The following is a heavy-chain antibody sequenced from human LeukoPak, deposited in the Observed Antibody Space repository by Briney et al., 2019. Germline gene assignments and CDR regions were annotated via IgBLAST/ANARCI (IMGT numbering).Heavy chain of an antibody. D-gene: IGHD3-10*01. CDR1: GYTFTSYG. J-gene: IGHJ6*03. CDR3: ARGDGSGVYYYYMDV. CDR2: ISAYNGNT. Sequence: ASVKVSCKASGYTFTSYGISWVRQAPGQGLEWMGWISAYNGNTIYAQKVQGRVTMTTDTSTSTAYMELRSLRSDDTAVYYCARGDGSGVYYYYMDVGGKGTTVTVFS. V-gene: IGHV1-18*01.